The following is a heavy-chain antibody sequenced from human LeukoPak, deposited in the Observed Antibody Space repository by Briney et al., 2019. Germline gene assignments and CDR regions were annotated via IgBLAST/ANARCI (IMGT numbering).Heavy chain of an antibody. CDR2: IYTSGST. CDR1: GGSISSYY. Sequence: SETLSLTCTVSGGSISSYYWSWIRQPAGKGLEWIGRIYTSGSTNYNPSLKSRVTMSVDTSKNQFSLKLSSVTAADTAVYYCVREGCSSTSCYLDYWGQGTLVTVSS. V-gene: IGHV4-4*07. D-gene: IGHD2-2*01. J-gene: IGHJ4*02. CDR3: VREGCSSTSCYLDY.